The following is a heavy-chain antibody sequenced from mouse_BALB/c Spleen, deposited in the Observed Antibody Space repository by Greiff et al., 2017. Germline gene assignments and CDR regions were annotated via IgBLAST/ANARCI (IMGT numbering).Heavy chain of an antibody. D-gene: IGHD2-10*01. V-gene: IGHV2-2*02. Sequence: VKLQESGPGLVQPSQSLSITCTVSGFSLTSYGVHWVRQSPGKGLEWLGVIWSGGSTDYNAAFISRLSISKDNSKSQVFFKMNSLQANDTAIYYCARKRTTYYGNYDYAMDYWGQGTSVTVSS. CDR1: GFSLTSYG. J-gene: IGHJ4*01. CDR2: IWSGGST. CDR3: ARKRTTYYGNYDYAMDY.